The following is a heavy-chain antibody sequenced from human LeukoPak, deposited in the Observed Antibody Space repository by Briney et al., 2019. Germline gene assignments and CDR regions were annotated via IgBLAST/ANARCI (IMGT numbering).Heavy chain of an antibody. CDR3: ARDVDSSGYCFFDY. Sequence: GRSLRLSCAASGFTFSSYGMHWVRQAPGKGLEWVAVIWYDGSNKYYADSVKGRFTISRDNSKNTLYLQMNSLRSEDTAVYYCARDVDSSGYCFFDYWGQGTLVTVSS. CDR2: IWYDGSNK. J-gene: IGHJ4*02. V-gene: IGHV3-33*01. CDR1: GFTFSSYG. D-gene: IGHD3-22*01.